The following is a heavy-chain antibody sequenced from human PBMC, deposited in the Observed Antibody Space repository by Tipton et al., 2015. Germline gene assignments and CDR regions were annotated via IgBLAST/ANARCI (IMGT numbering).Heavy chain of an antibody. CDR1: GGSVTSGSYY. V-gene: IGHV4-61*01. CDR3: ARASIIQGYYHDSSRYYLFNS. Sequence: TLSLTCTVSGGSVTSGSYYWSWIRQPPGKGLEWIGYISYTDGAHYNPALKSRVTISVDTSKNQFSLKLSSVIAADTAVYYCARASIIQGYYHDSSRYYLFNSWGQGTLVTVSS. CDR2: ISYTDGA. J-gene: IGHJ1*01. D-gene: IGHD3-22*01.